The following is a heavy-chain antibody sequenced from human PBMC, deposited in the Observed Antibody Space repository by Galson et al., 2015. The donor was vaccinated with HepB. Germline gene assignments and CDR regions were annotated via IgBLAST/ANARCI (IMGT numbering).Heavy chain of an antibody. J-gene: IGHJ4*02. D-gene: IGHD1-26*01. CDR3: ARGRGYSNSYFDY. CDR1: GYTFTGYY. Sequence: SVKVSCKASGYTFTGYYLHWVRQAPGQGFEWMGRINPKTGGTNYAQKFQDRVTMSWDTSVNIVYLELRRLRYDDTAVYYCARGRGYSNSYFDYWGQGALVTVSS. CDR2: INPKTGGT. V-gene: IGHV1-2*06.